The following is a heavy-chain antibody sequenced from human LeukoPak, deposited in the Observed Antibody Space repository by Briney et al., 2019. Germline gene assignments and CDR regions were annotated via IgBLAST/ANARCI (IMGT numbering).Heavy chain of an antibody. D-gene: IGHD3-16*01. V-gene: IGHV1-18*01. Sequence: GASVKVSCKASGYTFTSYGISWVRQAPGQGLEWMGWISAYNGNTNYAQKLQGRVTMTTDTSTSTAYMELRSLRSDDTAVYYCARGALRAGPEGFYDYVWGSYADPWGQGTLVTVSS. CDR3: ARGALRAGPEGFYDYVWGSYADP. J-gene: IGHJ5*02. CDR1: GYTFTSYG. CDR2: ISAYNGNT.